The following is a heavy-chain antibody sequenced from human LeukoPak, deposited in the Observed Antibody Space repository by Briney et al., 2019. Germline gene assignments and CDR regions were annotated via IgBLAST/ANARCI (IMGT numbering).Heavy chain of an antibody. D-gene: IGHD6-19*01. Sequence: SETLSLTCTVSGGSMSSYYWSWIRQTPGKGLEWIGYIYYSGTTNYNPSLKSRVTISIDTSKNQFSPRVTSVTAADTAVYYCARRDSSVWYLDYWGQGTLVSVSS. J-gene: IGHJ4*02. CDR1: GGSMSSYY. V-gene: IGHV4-59*08. CDR2: IYYSGTT. CDR3: ARRDSSVWYLDY.